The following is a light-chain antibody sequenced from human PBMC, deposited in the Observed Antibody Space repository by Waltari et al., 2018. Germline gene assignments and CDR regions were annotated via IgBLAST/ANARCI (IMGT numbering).Light chain of an antibody. V-gene: IGLV1-44*01. CDR2: RND. CDR1: ASTLGDNG. CDR3: ATWDESPSGHWV. J-gene: IGLJ3*02. Sequence: QSVLSQPPSTSGTPGQRVTISCAGPASTLGDNGVNWYQQVPGKAPKLLLYRNDLRPSGVPDRFSGSKSGTSASLAINGLQSEDEADYYCATWDESPSGHWVFGGGTKVTVL.